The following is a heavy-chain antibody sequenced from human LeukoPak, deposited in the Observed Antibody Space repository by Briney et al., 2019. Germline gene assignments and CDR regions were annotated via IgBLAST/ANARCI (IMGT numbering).Heavy chain of an antibody. D-gene: IGHD3-10*01. CDR2: IYHRGST. CDR3: AREGSPGSGILDAFDI. V-gene: IGHV4-30-2*01. Sequence: SETLSLTCAVSGGSISSGGYSWSWIRQPPGKGLEWIGYIYHRGSTYYNPSLKSRVTISVDRSKNQFSLKLSSVTAADTAVYYCAREGSPGSGILDAFDIWGQGTMVTVSS. CDR1: GGSISSGGYS. J-gene: IGHJ3*02.